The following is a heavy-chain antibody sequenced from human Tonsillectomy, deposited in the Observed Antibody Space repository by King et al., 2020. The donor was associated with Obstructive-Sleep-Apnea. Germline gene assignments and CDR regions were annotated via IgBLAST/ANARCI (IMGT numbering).Heavy chain of an antibody. V-gene: IGHV5-51*01. Sequence: VQLVESGAEVKKPGESLHISCRGSGYTFTSFGVAWVRQLPGKGLAWMGFTNPRDSETFYCPSFQGQGTIPADKSINTAYLQWKSLKASDTGMYFCARVTQDFIWESRTHYFDHWGQGTLVTVSS. CDR1: GYTFTSFG. J-gene: IGHJ4*02. CDR2: TNPRDSET. D-gene: IGHD3-16*01. CDR3: ARVTQDFIWESRTHYFDH.